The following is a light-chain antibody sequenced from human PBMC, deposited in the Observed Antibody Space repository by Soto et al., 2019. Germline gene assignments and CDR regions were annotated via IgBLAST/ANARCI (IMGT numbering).Light chain of an antibody. V-gene: IGLV1-44*01. CDR3: AAWDDSLNGWV. J-gene: IGLJ3*02. CDR1: SSNIGSNT. CDR2: SND. Sequence: QSVLTQPPSASGTPGQRVSLSCSGRSSNIGSNTVNWYQQLPGTAPKVLIYSNDQRPSWIPDRFSASKSGTSASLAISGLQSDDEADYYCAAWDDSLNGWVFGGGTKVTVL.